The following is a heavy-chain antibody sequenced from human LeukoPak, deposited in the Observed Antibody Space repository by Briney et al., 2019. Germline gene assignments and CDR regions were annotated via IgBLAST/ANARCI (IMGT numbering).Heavy chain of an antibody. CDR3: ARDLVMASANYDYIWGSYRPA. J-gene: IGHJ5*02. Sequence: GGSLRLSCAASGFTFSSYSMDWVRQAPGKGLEWVSYISASRTAIYYADSVKGRFTISRDNAKNSLYLQMNSLRAEDTAVYYCARDLVMASANYDYIWGSYRPAWGQGTLVTVSS. CDR1: GFTFSSYS. CDR2: ISASRTAI. V-gene: IGHV3-48*04. D-gene: IGHD3-16*02.